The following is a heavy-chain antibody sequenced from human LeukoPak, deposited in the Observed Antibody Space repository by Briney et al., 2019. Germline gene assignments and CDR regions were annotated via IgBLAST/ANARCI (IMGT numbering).Heavy chain of an antibody. CDR1: GITFSDAW. V-gene: IGHV3-15*01. J-gene: IGHJ4*02. D-gene: IGHD1-1*01. Sequence: GGSLRLSCAASGITFSDAWMSWVRQVPGKGLEWIALLKSKTDGETSDYAAPVKGRFTVSRNDAENTLLLQMDSLKIDDTAVYYCIANLDYWGQGTLVTVSS. CDR3: IANLDY. CDR2: LKSKTDGETS.